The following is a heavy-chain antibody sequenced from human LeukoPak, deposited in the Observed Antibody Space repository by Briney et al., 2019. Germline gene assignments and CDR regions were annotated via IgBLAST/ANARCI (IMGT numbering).Heavy chain of an antibody. Sequence: SETLSLTCTVSGDSVSIYYWSWIRQPSGKGLEWIGYIYYRGNTNYNPSLKSRVTMAVDTSKNQFSLKVSSVTAADTAVYYCARSNCESCYLGVWYYFDYWGQGTLVTVSS. J-gene: IGHJ4*02. D-gene: IGHD4-11*01. CDR2: IYYRGNT. V-gene: IGHV4-59*02. CDR3: ARSNCESCYLGVWYYFDY. CDR1: GDSVSIYY.